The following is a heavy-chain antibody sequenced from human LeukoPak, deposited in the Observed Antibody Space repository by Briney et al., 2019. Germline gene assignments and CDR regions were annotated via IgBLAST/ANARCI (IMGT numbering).Heavy chain of an antibody. V-gene: IGHV4-59*08. J-gene: IGHJ4*02. CDR2: IYYSGST. CDR1: GDSISSYY. D-gene: IGHD6-19*01. Sequence: PSETLSLTCTVSGDSISSYYWSWIRQPPGKGLEWIGYIYYSGSTSYNPSLKSRVTISVDTSKNQFSLKLRSVTAADTAVYYCARKILAVAGKRDWGQGTLVTVSS. CDR3: ARKILAVAGKRD.